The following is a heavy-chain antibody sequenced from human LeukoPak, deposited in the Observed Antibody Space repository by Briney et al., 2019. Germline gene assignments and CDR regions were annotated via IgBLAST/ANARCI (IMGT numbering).Heavy chain of an antibody. J-gene: IGHJ3*01. CDR1: GFTFSSYS. CDR3: ARDIELST. CDR2: ISFSGGNT. D-gene: IGHD3-16*02. V-gene: IGHV3-23*01. Sequence: GGSLRLSCAASGFTFSSYSMNWVRQAPGKGLEWVSLISFSGGNTYYADSVKGRFTLSRDNSKDTLYLQMNILRAEDTAIYYCARDIELSTWGLGTMVTVSS.